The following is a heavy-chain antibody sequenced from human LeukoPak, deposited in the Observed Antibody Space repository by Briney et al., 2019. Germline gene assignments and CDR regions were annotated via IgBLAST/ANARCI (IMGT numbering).Heavy chain of an antibody. D-gene: IGHD6-6*01. J-gene: IGHJ4*02. Sequence: GRSLRLSCAASGFTFSSYAMHWVRQAPGKGLEWVAVISYDGSNKYYADSVKGRFTISRDNSKNTLYLQMNSLRAEDTAVYYCERGGSSGERKFDYWGQGTLVTVSP. CDR3: ERGGSSGERKFDY. CDR2: ISYDGSNK. CDR1: GFTFSSYA. V-gene: IGHV3-30*04.